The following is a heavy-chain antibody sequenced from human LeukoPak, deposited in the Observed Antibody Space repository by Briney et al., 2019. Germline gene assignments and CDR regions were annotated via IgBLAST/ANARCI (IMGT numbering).Heavy chain of an antibody. D-gene: IGHD2-2*01. Sequence: SETLSLTCTVSGGSISSYYWSWIRQPPGKGLEWIGYIYYSGSTNYNPSLKSRVTISVDTSKNQFSLKLSSVTAADTAVCYCARDRLRYCSSTSCIDAFDIWGQGTMVTVSS. J-gene: IGHJ3*02. CDR3: ARDRLRYCSSTSCIDAFDI. CDR2: IYYSGST. CDR1: GGSISSYY. V-gene: IGHV4-59*01.